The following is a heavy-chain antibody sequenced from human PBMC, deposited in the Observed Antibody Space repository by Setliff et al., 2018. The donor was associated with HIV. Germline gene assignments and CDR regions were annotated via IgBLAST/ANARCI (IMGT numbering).Heavy chain of an antibody. CDR1: GYSFSNFA. Sequence: ASVKVSCKASGYSFSNFAIHWVRQAPGERLAWLGWINAGSGNTRYSQKFQDRLTITRDTSARTVYMELSSLKSEDAAVYYCARVRCSGANCFNWFDFWGQGTPVTVSS. CDR2: INAGSGNT. CDR3: ARVRCSGANCFNWFDF. V-gene: IGHV1-3*01. D-gene: IGHD2-15*01. J-gene: IGHJ5*01.